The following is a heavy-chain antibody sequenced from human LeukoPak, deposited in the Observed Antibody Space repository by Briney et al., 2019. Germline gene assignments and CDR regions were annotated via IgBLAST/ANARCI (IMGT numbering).Heavy chain of an antibody. CDR3: ARASHYDYVWGSYDY. D-gene: IGHD3-16*01. J-gene: IGHJ4*02. Sequence: ASVKVSCKASGHTFTGYYMHWVRQAPGQGLEWMGWINPNSGGTNYAQKFQGRVTMARDTSISTAYMELSRLRSDDTAVYYCARASHYDYVWGSYDYWGQGTLVTVSS. CDR2: INPNSGGT. V-gene: IGHV1-2*02. CDR1: GHTFTGYY.